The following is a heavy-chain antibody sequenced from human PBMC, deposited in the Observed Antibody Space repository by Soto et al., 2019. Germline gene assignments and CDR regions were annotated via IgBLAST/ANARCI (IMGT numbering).Heavy chain of an antibody. CDR1: GGTFSSYA. CDR2: IIPIFGTA. D-gene: IGHD3-10*01. CDR3: ATQVRGVIIRTPDAFDI. Sequence: SVKVSCKASGGTFSSYAISWVRQAPGQGLEWMGGIIPIFGTANYAQKFQGRVTITADESTSTAYMELSSLRSEDTAVYYCATQVRGVIIRTPDAFDIWGQGTMVTV. J-gene: IGHJ3*02. V-gene: IGHV1-69*13.